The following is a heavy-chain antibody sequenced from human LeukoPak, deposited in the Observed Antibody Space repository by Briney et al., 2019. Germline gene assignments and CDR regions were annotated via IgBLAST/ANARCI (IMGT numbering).Heavy chain of an antibody. Sequence: SETLSLTCAVYGGSFSGYYWSWIRQPPGKGLEWIGYIYYSGSTYYNPSLKSRVTISVDTSKNQFSLKLSSVTAADTAVYYCAKALQFAVDYWGQGTLVTVSS. CDR1: GGSFSGYY. J-gene: IGHJ4*02. CDR2: IYYSGST. D-gene: IGHD4-11*01. V-gene: IGHV4-30-4*08. CDR3: AKALQFAVDY.